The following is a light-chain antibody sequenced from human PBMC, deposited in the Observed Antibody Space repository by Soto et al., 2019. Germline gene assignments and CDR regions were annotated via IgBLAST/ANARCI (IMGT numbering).Light chain of an antibody. CDR3: SSYMTSSTNWV. V-gene: IGLV2-14*01. CDR1: SSDVGGYNF. J-gene: IGLJ3*02. CDR2: GVT. Sequence: QSALTQPASVSGSPGQSITISCTGTSSDVGGYNFVSWYQQHPGKAPKLMIYGVTNRPSGVSNRFSGSKSGNTASLIISGLQAEDEADYYCSSYMTSSTNWVFGGGTQLTVL.